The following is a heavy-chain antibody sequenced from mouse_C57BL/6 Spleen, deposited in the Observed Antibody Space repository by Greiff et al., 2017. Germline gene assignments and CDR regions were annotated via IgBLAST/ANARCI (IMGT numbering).Heavy chain of an antibody. J-gene: IGHJ4*01. CDR2: IYPGNSDT. CDR3: TRDAYYAMDY. V-gene: IGHV1-5*01. CDR1: GYTFTSYW. Sequence: EVQLQQSGTVLARPGASVKMSCKTSGYTFTSYWLHLVKQRPGQGLEWIGAIYPGNSDTSYTQKFKGKAKLTAVTSASTAYMELSSLTNEDSAVYYCTRDAYYAMDYWGQGTSVTVSS.